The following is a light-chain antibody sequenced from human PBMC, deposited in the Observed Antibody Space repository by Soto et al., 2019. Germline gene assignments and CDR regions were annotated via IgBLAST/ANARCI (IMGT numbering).Light chain of an antibody. V-gene: IGKV3-20*01. CDR3: QHYGRSPWT. Sequence: EIVLTQSPDTLSLSPGERATLSCRSSQSVGSRYLAWYQQKPGQAPRLLIYGASSRATGIPDRFSGSGSGTDFTLTVSRLEPEDFAVYYCQHYGRSPWTVGQGSKVEIK. J-gene: IGKJ1*01. CDR1: QSVGSRY. CDR2: GAS.